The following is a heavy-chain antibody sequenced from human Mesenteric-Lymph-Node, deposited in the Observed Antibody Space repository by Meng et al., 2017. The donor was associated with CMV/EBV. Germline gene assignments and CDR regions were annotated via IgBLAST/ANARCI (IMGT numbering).Heavy chain of an antibody. V-gene: IGHV3-21*01. D-gene: IGHD1-7*01. CDR3: ARDNWNYRSFDY. CDR1: GFTFSSYS. J-gene: IGHJ4*02. CDR2: ISSSSSYI. Sequence: GESLKISCAASGFTFSSYSMNWVRQAPGKGLEWVSSISSSSSYIYYADSVKGRFTISRDNAKNSLYLQMNSLRAEGTAVYYCARDNWNYRSFDYWGQGTLVTVSS.